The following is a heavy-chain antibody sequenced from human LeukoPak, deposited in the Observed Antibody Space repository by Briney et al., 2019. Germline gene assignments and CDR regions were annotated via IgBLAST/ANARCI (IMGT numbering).Heavy chain of an antibody. D-gene: IGHD2-15*01. J-gene: IGHJ4*02. Sequence: SETLSLTCTVSGGSISSYYWSWIRQPPGKGLEWIGYIYYSGSTNYNPSLKSRVTISVDTSKNQFSLKLSSVTAADTVVYYCARASYCSGGSCEDYWGQGTLVTVSS. CDR3: ARASYCSGGSCEDY. CDR2: IYYSGST. CDR1: GGSISSYY. V-gene: IGHV4-59*01.